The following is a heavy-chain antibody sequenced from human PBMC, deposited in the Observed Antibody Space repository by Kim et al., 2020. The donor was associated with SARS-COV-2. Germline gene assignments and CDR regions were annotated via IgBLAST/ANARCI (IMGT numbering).Heavy chain of an antibody. CDR3: ARGGRAVSMKTLIDY. D-gene: IGHD4-4*01. CDR1: GFTFSSYW. V-gene: IGHV3-7*03. J-gene: IGHJ4*02. CDR2: IKQDGSEK. Sequence: GGSLRLSCAASGFTFSSYWMSWVRQAPGKGLEWVANIKQDGSEKYYVDSVKGRFTISRDNAKNSLYLQMNSLRAEDTAVYYCARGGRAVSMKTLIDYWGQGTLVTVSS.